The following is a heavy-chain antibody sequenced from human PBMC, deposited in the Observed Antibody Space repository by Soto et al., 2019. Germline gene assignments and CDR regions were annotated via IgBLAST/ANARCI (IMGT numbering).Heavy chain of an antibody. V-gene: IGHV3-48*01. J-gene: IGHJ3*02. CDR2: ISSSSSTI. CDR1: GFTFRSYR. CDR3: ARDSLDFWSGYYLDAFDI. D-gene: IGHD3-3*01. Sequence: GGSMGLSSAASGFTFRSYRMNWVRQAPGKGLEWVSYISSSSSTIYYADSVKGRFTISRDNAKNSLYLQMNSLRAEDTAVYYCARDSLDFWSGYYLDAFDIWGQGTMVTVSS.